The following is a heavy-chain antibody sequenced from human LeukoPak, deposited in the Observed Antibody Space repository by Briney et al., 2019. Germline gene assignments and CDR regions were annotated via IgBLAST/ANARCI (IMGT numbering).Heavy chain of an antibody. CDR3: AGTMESGSFSTFDY. CDR2: INHSGST. CDR1: GGSFSGYY. Sequence: SETLSLTCAVYGGSFSGYYWSWIRQPPGKGLEWIGEINHSGSTYYNPSLKSRVMISEDTSKNQFSLKLSSVTAADTAVYFCAGTMESGSFSTFDYWGQGTLVTVSS. J-gene: IGHJ4*02. D-gene: IGHD1-26*01. V-gene: IGHV4-34*01.